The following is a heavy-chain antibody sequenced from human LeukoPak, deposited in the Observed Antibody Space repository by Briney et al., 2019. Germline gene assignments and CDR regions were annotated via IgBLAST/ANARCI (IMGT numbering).Heavy chain of an antibody. CDR3: AREPTYTSSWYTTCDY. V-gene: IGHV3-48*03. Sequence: PGGSLRLSCAASGFTFSSYEMNWVRQAPGNGLEWVSYISSSGSTIYYADSVKGRFTISRDNAKNSLYLQMNSLRAEDTAVYYCAREPTYTSSWYTTCDYWGQGALVTVSS. CDR2: ISSSGSTI. CDR1: GFTFSSYE. D-gene: IGHD6-13*01. J-gene: IGHJ4*02.